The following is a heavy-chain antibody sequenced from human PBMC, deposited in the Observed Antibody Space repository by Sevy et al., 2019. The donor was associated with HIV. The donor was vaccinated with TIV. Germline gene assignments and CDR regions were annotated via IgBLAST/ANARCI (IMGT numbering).Heavy chain of an antibody. CDR3: ARHDFWSGYYNGYDAFDI. Sequence: GGSLRLSCAASGFTVSSNYMSWVRQAPGKGLEWVSVIYSGGSTYYADTVKGRFTISRGNSKNTLYLQMNSLRAEDTAVYYCARHDFWSGYYNGYDAFDIWGQGTMVTVSS. J-gene: IGHJ3*02. CDR1: GFTVSSNY. CDR2: IYSGGST. D-gene: IGHD3-3*01. V-gene: IGHV3-53*01.